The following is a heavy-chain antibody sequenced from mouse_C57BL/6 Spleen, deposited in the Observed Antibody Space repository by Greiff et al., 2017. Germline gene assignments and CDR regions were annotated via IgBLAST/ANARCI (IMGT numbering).Heavy chain of an antibody. V-gene: IGHV1-39*01. CDR3: AGGSKSFAY. J-gene: IGHJ3*01. CDR1: GYTFTDYN. CDR2: INPNYGTT. Sequence: EVQLQQSGPELVKPGASVKTSCKASGYTFTDYNMTWVKQSTGKSLEWIGVINPNYGTTSYNQKFKGKATLTVDQSSSTAYMQLNSLTSEDSAVYYCAGGSKSFAYWGQGTLVTVSA. D-gene: IGHD1-1*01.